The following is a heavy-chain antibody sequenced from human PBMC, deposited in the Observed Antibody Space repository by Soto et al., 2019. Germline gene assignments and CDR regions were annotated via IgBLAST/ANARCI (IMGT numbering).Heavy chain of an antibody. V-gene: IGHV3-30-3*01. CDR1: GFTFSSYA. CDR2: ISYDGSNK. D-gene: IGHD2-2*01. Sequence: QVQLVESGGGVVQPGRSLRLSCADSGFTFSSYAMHWVRQAPGKGLEWVAVISYDGSNKYYADSVKGRFTISRDNSKNTLYMQMNSLRAEDTAVYYCAKVPAASYYGMDVWGQGTTVTVSS. J-gene: IGHJ6*02. CDR3: AKVPAASYYGMDV.